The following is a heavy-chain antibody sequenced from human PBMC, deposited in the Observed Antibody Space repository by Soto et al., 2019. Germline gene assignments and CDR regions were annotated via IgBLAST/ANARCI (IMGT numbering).Heavy chain of an antibody. D-gene: IGHD3-10*01. CDR3: AISLRGVRGVNELRDAFDI. CDR1: GYSFTSYW. J-gene: IGHJ3*02. CDR2: IYPGDSDT. V-gene: IGHV5-51*01. Sequence: PGESLKISCKGSGYSFTSYWIGWVRQMPGKGLEWMGIIYPGDSDTRYSPSFQGQVTISADKSISTAYLQWSSLKASDTAMYYCAISLRGVRGVNELRDAFDIWGQGTMVTVSS.